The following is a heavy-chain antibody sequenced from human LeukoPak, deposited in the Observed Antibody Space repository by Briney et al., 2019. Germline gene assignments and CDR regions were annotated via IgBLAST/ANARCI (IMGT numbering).Heavy chain of an antibody. CDR3: ARAPLVCSSTSCRPPYYYYYMDV. CDR2: ISYDGSNK. CDR1: GFTFSSYA. Sequence: HPGGSLRLSCAASGFTFSSYAMHWVRQAPGKGLEWAAVISYDGSNKYYADSVKGRFTISRDNSKNTLYLQMNSLRAEDTAVYYCARAPLVCSSTSCRPPYYYYYMDVWGKGTTVTVSS. V-gene: IGHV3-30*01. J-gene: IGHJ6*03. D-gene: IGHD2-2*01.